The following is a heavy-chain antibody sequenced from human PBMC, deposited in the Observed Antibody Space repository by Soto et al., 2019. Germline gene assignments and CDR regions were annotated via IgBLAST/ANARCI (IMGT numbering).Heavy chain of an antibody. J-gene: IGHJ6*03. D-gene: IGHD6-19*01. CDR3: YSSGWYDYYYYYMDV. Sequence: SETLSLTCTVSGGSISSSSYYWGWIRQPPGKGPEWIGSIYYSGSTYYNPSLKSRVTISVDTSKNQFSLKLSSVTAADTAVYYCYSSGWYDYYYYYMDVWGKGTTVTVSS. V-gene: IGHV4-39*01. CDR1: GGSISSSSYY. CDR2: IYYSGST.